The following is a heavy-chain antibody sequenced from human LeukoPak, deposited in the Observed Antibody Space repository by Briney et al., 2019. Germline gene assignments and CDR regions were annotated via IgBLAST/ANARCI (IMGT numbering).Heavy chain of an antibody. CDR2: INQDLSET. J-gene: IGHJ4*02. V-gene: IGHV3-7*01. CDR1: GFTFTSYW. Sequence: PGGSLRLSRAASGFTFTSYWMSWVRQAPGKGPEWVAHINQDLSETYYVDSVRGRFSIARDNAKNSVYLQMNGLRAEDTAVYYCARDPSRGYNYGYGDYWGQGTLVTVSS. CDR3: ARDPSRGYNYGYGDY. D-gene: IGHD5-18*01.